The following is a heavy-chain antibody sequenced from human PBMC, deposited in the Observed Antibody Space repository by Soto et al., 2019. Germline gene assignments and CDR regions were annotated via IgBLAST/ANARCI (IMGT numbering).Heavy chain of an antibody. CDR2: IYSGGST. Sequence: EVQLVESGGGLIQPGGSLRLSCAASGFTFSSNDMNWVRHAPGKGLEWVSLIYSGGSTYYADSVNGRFTISRDNSKNTLYLKLSSLRAEDTAVYYSATRPLLPGAPWCQGTMVTVSS. CDR1: GFTFSSND. J-gene: IGHJ3*01. D-gene: IGHD3-22*01. V-gene: IGHV3-53*01. CDR3: ATRPLLPGAP.